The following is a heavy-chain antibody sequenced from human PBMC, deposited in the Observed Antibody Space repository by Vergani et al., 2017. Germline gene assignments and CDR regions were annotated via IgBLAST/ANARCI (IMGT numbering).Heavy chain of an antibody. CDR3: ARDRGLDGDYHFDY. CDR2: IYYSGGT. Sequence: QVQLQESGPGLVKPSETLSLTCTVSGGSISSYYWSWIRQPPGKGLEWIGYIYYSGGTNYNPSLKSRVTISVDTSKNQFSLKLISVTAADTAVYYCARDRGLDGDYHFDYWGQGILVTVSS. J-gene: IGHJ4*02. CDR1: GGSISSYY. D-gene: IGHD3-10*01. V-gene: IGHV4-59*12.